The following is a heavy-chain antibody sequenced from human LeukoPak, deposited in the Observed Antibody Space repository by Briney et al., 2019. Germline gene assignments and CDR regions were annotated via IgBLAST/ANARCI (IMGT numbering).Heavy chain of an antibody. Sequence: GGSLRLSCAASGFTVSSNYMSWVRQAPGKGLEWVSYISSSSSTIYYADSVKGRFTISRDNAKNSLYLQMNSLRAEDTAVYYCGGEANWGYVYWGQGTLVTVSS. CDR2: ISSSSSTI. J-gene: IGHJ4*02. CDR1: GFTVSSNY. V-gene: IGHV3-48*01. D-gene: IGHD7-27*01. CDR3: GGEANWGYVY.